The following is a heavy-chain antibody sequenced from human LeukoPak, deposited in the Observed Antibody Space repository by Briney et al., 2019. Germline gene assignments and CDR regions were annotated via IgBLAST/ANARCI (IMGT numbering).Heavy chain of an antibody. CDR3: ARGSHYGSGRLFDY. CDR2: ISYSGRT. Sequence: PSETLSLTCTVSGDSFSTYYWSWIRQPPGKGLEWIGYISYSGRTNYSPSLRSRVTLSLDTSKSQFSLKLSSVTAADTAFYYCARGSHYGSGRLFDYWGQGTLATVSS. CDR1: GDSFSTYY. D-gene: IGHD3-10*01. V-gene: IGHV4-59*01. J-gene: IGHJ4*02.